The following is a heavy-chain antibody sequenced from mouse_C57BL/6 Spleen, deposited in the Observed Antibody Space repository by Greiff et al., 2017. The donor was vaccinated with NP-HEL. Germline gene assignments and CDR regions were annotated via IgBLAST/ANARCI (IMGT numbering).Heavy chain of an antibody. CDR1: GYTFTSYW. V-gene: IGHV1-62-3*01. CDR3: ARLRDYFDY. Sequence: QVQLQQPGAELVKPGASVKLSCKASGYTFTSYWMHWVKQRPGRGLEWIGRIDPNSGSTNYNEKFKGKATFTADTSSNTAYMQLSSLTTEDSAIYYCARLRDYFDYWGQGTTLTVSS. CDR2: IDPNSGST. J-gene: IGHJ2*01.